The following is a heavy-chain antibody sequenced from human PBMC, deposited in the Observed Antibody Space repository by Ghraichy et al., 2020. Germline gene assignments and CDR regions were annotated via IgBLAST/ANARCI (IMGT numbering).Heavy chain of an antibody. J-gene: IGHJ4*02. V-gene: IGHV3-21*01. CDR2: ISSGNTYI. CDR3: ARAVAHDY. Sequence: GGSLRLSCAASAFTFSTYSFNWVRQAPGKGLEWVSSISSGNTYIYYADSVKGRFTISRDNAKNSVYLQMNSMRAEDTAVDYCARAVAHDYWGQGTLVTVSS. CDR1: AFTFSTYS. D-gene: IGHD4-23*01.